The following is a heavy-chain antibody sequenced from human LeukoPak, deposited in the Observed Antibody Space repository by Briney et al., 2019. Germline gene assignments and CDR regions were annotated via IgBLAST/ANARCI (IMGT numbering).Heavy chain of an antibody. V-gene: IGHV4-59*10. D-gene: IGHD1-20*01. Sequence: SETLSLTCAVYGGSFSGYYWSWIRQPAGKGLEWIGRIYTSGSTNYNPSLKGRVTMSVDTSKSQFSLKLSSVTAADTAVYYCARVDNWNDGGFDYWGQGTLVTVSS. CDR2: IYTSGST. CDR1: GGSFSGYY. CDR3: ARVDNWNDGGFDY. J-gene: IGHJ4*02.